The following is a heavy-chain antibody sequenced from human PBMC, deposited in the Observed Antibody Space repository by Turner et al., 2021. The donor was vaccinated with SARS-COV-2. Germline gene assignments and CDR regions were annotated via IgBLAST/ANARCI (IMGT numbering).Heavy chain of an antibody. D-gene: IGHD3-16*01. V-gene: IGHV3-23*01. CDR1: GFTFRNYA. CDR2: SSGTDDST. CDR3: TKRGDYYYYGMDV. J-gene: IGHJ6*02. Sequence: EVQLLESGGGLVQPGGSLRLSWSASGFTFRNYAMGWDRQAPGKGLEWVSSSSGTDDSTFYADSVKGRFTSSRDTSKNTLYLQRNSLRAEDMALYYCTKRGDYYYYGMDVWGQGTTVTVSS.